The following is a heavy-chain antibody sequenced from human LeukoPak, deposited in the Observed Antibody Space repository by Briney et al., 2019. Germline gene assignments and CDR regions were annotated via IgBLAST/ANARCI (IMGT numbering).Heavy chain of an antibody. V-gene: IGHV5-51*01. CDR3: ARGAYGDYVDY. CDR2: IYPGDSDT. Sequence: GASLQICCQGSGSSFTSYWIGGGRQLPGKGLEWMGIIYPGDSDTRYSPSFQGQVTISADKSISTAYLQWSSLKASDTAMYYCARGAYGDYVDYWGQGTLVTVSS. CDR1: GSSFTSYW. D-gene: IGHD4-17*01. J-gene: IGHJ4*02.